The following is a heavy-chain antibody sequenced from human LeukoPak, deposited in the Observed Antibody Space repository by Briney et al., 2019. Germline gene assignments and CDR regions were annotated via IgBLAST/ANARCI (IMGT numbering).Heavy chain of an antibody. D-gene: IGHD3-3*01. J-gene: IGHJ4*02. CDR1: GITFSNSA. CDR3: AKDTITIFGVVIGYFDY. CDR2: ISGSGGST. V-gene: IGHV3-23*01. Sequence: PGGSLRLSCVPSGITFSNSALSWVRQAPGKGLEWVSAISGSGGSTYYADSVKGRFTISRDNSKNTLYLQMNSLRAEDTAVYYCAKDTITIFGVVIGYFDYWGQGTLVTVSS.